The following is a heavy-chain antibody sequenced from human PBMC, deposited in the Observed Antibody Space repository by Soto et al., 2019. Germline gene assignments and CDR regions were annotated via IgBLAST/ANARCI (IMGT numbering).Heavy chain of an antibody. V-gene: IGHV3-21*04. D-gene: IGHD3-22*01. Sequence: GSLRLSCAASGFTFSSYSMNWVRQAPGKGLEWVSSISSSSSYIYYADSVKGRFTISRDNAKNSLYLQMNNLRAEDTAVYYCARDFDYYDTSGYYYGLFDYWGQGTLVTVSS. CDR1: GFTFSSYS. CDR2: ISSSSSYI. CDR3: ARDFDYYDTSGYYYGLFDY. J-gene: IGHJ4*01.